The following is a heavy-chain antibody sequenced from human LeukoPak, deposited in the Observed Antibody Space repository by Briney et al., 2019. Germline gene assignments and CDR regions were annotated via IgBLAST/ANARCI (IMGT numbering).Heavy chain of an antibody. CDR1: GGTFSSYG. CDR3: ARDPGYSSGNNWFDP. V-gene: IGHV1-69*04. J-gene: IGHJ5*02. Sequence: GSSVKVSCRASGGTFSSYGISWVRQAPGQGLEWMGRIIPIFGIGNYTQKFQGRVTITADKSTSTAYMDLTSLRSEDTAVYYCARDPGYSSGNNWFDPWGQGTLVTVSS. D-gene: IGHD6-19*01. CDR2: IIPIFGIG.